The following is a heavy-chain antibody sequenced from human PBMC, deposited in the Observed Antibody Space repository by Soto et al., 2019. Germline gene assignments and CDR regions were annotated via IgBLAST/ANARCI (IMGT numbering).Heavy chain of an antibody. D-gene: IGHD3-22*01. CDR1: GFTFSASA. CDR3: ARSYYDSSGYYQPFDY. V-gene: IGHV3-73*01. J-gene: IGHJ4*02. CDR2: IRSKSNSYAP. Sequence: LRLSCAASGFTFSASAFHWVRQASGKGLEWVGRIRSKSNSYAPVSAASVKGRFTISRDNSKNTLYLQMNSLRAEDTAVYYCARSYYDSSGYYQPFDYWGQGTLVTVSS.